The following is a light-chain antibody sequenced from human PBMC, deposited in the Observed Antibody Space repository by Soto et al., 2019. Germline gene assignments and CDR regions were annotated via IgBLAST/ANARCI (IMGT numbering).Light chain of an antibody. CDR3: QQTYSTLLT. CDR2: GAS. J-gene: IGKJ4*01. CDR1: QSISSY. Sequence: DLQMTQSPSSLSASVGDRVTITCRASQSISSYLNWYQQKPGKAPKLLIYGASSLQSGVPSRFSGSGSGTDFILTISSLQPEDFATYYCQQTYSTLLTFGGGTKVEIK. V-gene: IGKV1-39*01.